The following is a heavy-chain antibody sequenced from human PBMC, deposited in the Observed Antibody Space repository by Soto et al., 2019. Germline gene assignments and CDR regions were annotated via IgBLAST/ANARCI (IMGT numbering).Heavy chain of an antibody. Sequence: SETLSLTCTVSGGSISRGDYYWSWIRQPPGKGLEWIGYIYYSGSTYYNPSLKSRVTISADTSKNQFSLKLSSVTAADTAVYYCARAETTVTTGYYYGMDVWGQGTTVTVSS. V-gene: IGHV4-30-4*01. CDR3: ARAETTVTTGYYYGMDV. CDR2: IYYSGST. CDR1: GGSISRGDYY. J-gene: IGHJ6*02. D-gene: IGHD4-4*01.